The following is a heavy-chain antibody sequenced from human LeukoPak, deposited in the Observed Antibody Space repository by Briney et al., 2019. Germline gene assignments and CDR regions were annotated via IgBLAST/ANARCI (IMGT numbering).Heavy chain of an antibody. J-gene: IGHJ6*03. V-gene: IGHV1-69*05. Sequence: ASVKVSCKASGGTFSSYAISWVRQAPGRGLEWMGGIIPIFGTANYAQKFQGRVMITTDESTSTAYMELSSLRSEDTAVYYCARAAPYYYYMDVWGKGTTVTVSS. CDR3: ARAAPYYYYMDV. CDR1: GGTFSSYA. CDR2: IIPIFGTA.